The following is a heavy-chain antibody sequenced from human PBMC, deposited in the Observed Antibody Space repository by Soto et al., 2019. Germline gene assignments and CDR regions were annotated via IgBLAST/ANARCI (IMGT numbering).Heavy chain of an antibody. Sequence: EVQLVESGGGLVQPGGSLRLSCAVSGFTFRIYDMHWVRQAIGKGLEWVSAIGAVDDTYYPDSVKGRFTVSRDNAKNSFYLQMNNLRAEDTAVYYCAREDFGLGVRALDIWGQGTMVTVSS. CDR2: IGAVDDT. V-gene: IGHV3-13*01. CDR3: AREDFGLGVRALDI. J-gene: IGHJ3*02. CDR1: GFTFRIYD. D-gene: IGHD3-10*01.